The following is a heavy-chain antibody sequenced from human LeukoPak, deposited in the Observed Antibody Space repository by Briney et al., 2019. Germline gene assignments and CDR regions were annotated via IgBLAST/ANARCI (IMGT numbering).Heavy chain of an antibody. CDR2: SNHSGST. CDR1: GGSFSGYY. D-gene: IGHD6-6*01. V-gene: IGHV4-34*01. Sequence: SETLSLTCAVYGGSFSGYYWSRIRQPPGKGLEWIGESNHSGSTTYNPSLKSRVTISVDTTKNQFSLKLTSVTAADTAVYYCASPIAARRHAFDIWGQGTMVTVSS. J-gene: IGHJ3*02. CDR3: ASPIAARRHAFDI.